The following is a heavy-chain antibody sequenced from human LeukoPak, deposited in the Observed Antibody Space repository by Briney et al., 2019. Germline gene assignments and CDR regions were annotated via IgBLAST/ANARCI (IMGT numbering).Heavy chain of an antibody. J-gene: IGHJ4*02. V-gene: IGHV3-48*01. CDR3: ARDFPGAYAGYFDY. CDR2: ISSSSSTI. D-gene: IGHD3-10*01. Sequence: PGGSLRLSCAASGFTFSSYSMNWVRQAPGKGLEWVSYISSSSSTIYYADSVKGRFTISRDNAKNSLYLQMNSLRAEDTAVYYCARDFPGAYAGYFDYWGQGTLVTVSS. CDR1: GFTFSSYS.